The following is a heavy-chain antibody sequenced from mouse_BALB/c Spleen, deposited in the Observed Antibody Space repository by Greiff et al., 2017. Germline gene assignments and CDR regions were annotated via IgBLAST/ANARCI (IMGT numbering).Heavy chain of an antibody. CDR1: GFTFSSYA. CDR3: ATREGYYFDY. CDR2: ISSGGST. J-gene: IGHJ2*01. Sequence: EVMLVESGGGLVKPGGSLKLSCAASGFTFSSYAMSWVRQTPEKRLEWVASISSGGSTYYPDSVKGRFTISRDNARNILYLQMSSLRSEDTAMYYCATREGYYFDYWGQGTTLTVSS. V-gene: IGHV5-6-5*01.